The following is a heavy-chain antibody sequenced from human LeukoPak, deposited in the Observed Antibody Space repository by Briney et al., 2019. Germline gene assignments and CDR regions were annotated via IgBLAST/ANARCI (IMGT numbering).Heavy chain of an antibody. CDR2: ITSSSSTI. CDR3: ARVDWMIGAFDI. V-gene: IGHV3-48*02. D-gene: IGHD3-22*01. CDR1: GFTFSTYS. Sequence: GGSLRLSCAASGFTFSTYSMNWVRQAPGKGLEWVSYITSSSSTIYYADSVRGRFTISRDNAKNSLYLQMNSLRDEDMAVYYCARVDWMIGAFDIWGQGAMVTVSS. J-gene: IGHJ3*02.